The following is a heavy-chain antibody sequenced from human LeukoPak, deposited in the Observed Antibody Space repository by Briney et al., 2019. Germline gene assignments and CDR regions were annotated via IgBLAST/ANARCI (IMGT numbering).Heavy chain of an antibody. Sequence: GGSLRLSCEDSGGTFAGYGLSWVRQAPGQGLEWVAGINRIGGNTFYADSLKGRVTISRDNTKNTLYPEMNNLRGEGTATYYCARDLSSNWNNLAYWGQGTLVTVSS. D-gene: IGHD1/OR15-1a*01. CDR1: GGTFAGYG. CDR3: ARDLSSNWNNLAY. CDR2: INRIGGNT. J-gene: IGHJ4*02. V-gene: IGHV3-20*04.